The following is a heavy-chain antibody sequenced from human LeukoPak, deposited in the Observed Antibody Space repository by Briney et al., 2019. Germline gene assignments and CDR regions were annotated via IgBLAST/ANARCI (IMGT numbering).Heavy chain of an antibody. V-gene: IGHV4-38-2*01. CDR2: FYHGGST. CDR1: GYSISSGYY. D-gene: IGHD6-6*01. Sequence: SETLSLTCAVSGYSISSGYYWGWIRQPPGQGLEWIGSFYHGGSTYYNPSLKSRLTISVDTSNNHLSLKVISVTAADTAMYYCARHSGSSSYFDYWGQGTLVTVSS. CDR3: ARHSGSSSYFDY. J-gene: IGHJ4*02.